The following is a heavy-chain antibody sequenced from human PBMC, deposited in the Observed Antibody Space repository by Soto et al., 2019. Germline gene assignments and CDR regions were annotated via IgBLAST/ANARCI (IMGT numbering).Heavy chain of an antibody. CDR1: GGTFSSYT. J-gene: IGHJ4*02. CDR3: ARDGKKGAFDY. CDR2: IIPILGIA. V-gene: IGHV1-69*08. Sequence: QVQLVQSGAEVKKPGSSVKVSCKASGGTFSSYTISWVRQAPGQGLEWMGRIIPILGIANYAQKFQGRVTITADKSTSTAYMELSSLRSEDSAVYYCARDGKKGAFDYWCQGTLVTVSS.